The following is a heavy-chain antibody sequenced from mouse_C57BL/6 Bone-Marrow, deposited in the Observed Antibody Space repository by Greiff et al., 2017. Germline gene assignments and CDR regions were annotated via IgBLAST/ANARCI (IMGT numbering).Heavy chain of an antibody. CDR3: ARHDYYGDY. D-gene: IGHD1-1*01. CDR1: GYSITSGYY. CDR2: ISYDGSN. V-gene: IGHV3-6*01. J-gene: IGHJ2*01. Sequence: EVKLEESGPGLVKPSQSLSLTCSVTGYSITSGYYWNWIRQFPGNKLEWMGYISYDGSNNYNPSLKNRISITRDTSKNQFFLKLNSVTTEDTATYYCARHDYYGDYWGQGTTLTVSS.